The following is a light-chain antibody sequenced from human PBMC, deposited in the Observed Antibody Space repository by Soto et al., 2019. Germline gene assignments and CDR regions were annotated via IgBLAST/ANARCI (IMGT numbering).Light chain of an antibody. CDR1: QGVSSY. J-gene: IGKJ5*01. V-gene: IGKV3D-11*01. CDR2: DAS. CDR3: QQRSNWPPT. Sequence: EIVLTQSPATLSLSPGERATLSCRASQGVSSYLAWYQQKPGQAPRLLIYDASNRATGIPARFSGSGPGTDFTLTISSLEPEDFAVYYYQQRSNWPPTFGQGTRLEIK.